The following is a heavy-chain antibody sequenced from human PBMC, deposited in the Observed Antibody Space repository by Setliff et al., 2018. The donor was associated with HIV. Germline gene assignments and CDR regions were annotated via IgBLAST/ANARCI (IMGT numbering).Heavy chain of an antibody. CDR1: GFSFSDNV. Sequence: GGSLRLSCAASGFSFSDNVITWIRQAPGKGLEWVSLIGTINNTYYADSVKGRFTISRDNAKNSLYLQMNSLRAEDTAVYYCAKDPPTWRWLFDYWGQGTLVTVSS. CDR2: IGTINNT. CDR3: AKDPPTWRWLFDY. V-gene: IGHV3-23*01. D-gene: IGHD5-12*01. J-gene: IGHJ4*02.